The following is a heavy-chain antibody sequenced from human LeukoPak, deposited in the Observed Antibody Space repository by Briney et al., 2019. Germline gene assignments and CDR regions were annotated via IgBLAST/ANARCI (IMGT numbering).Heavy chain of an antibody. Sequence: HTGGSLRLSCEASGFYAMNWVRQAPGKGLEWVANIKQDGSEKYYVDSVKGRFTISRDNAKNSLYLQMNSLRAEDTAVYYCARGQNNYYDSSGYPDAFDIWGQGTMVTVSS. CDR1: GFYA. CDR2: IKQDGSEK. D-gene: IGHD3-22*01. CDR3: ARGQNNYYDSSGYPDAFDI. V-gene: IGHV3-7*01. J-gene: IGHJ3*02.